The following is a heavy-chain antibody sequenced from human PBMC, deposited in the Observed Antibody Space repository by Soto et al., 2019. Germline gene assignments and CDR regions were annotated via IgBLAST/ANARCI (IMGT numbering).Heavy chain of an antibody. CDR2: INAGNGNT. CDR1: GYTFTSYA. CDR3: ARDVDFYDSSGYHLNWFDP. V-gene: IGHV1-3*01. D-gene: IGHD3-22*01. J-gene: IGHJ5*02. Sequence: ASVKVSCKASGYTFTSYAMHWVRQAPVQRLEWMGWINAGNGNTKYSQKFQGRVTITRDTSASTAYMELSSLRSEDTAVHYCARDVDFYDSSGYHLNWFDPWGQGTLLTASS.